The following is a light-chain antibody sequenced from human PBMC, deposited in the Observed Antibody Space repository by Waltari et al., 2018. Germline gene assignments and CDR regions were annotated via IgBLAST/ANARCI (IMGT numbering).Light chain of an antibody. CDR1: QSVSSS. CDR2: DAS. V-gene: IGKV3-11*01. J-gene: IGKJ2*01. CDR3: QLRTNLMFT. Sequence: VLTQSPATIRLSPGDRATLSCRASQSVSSSLAWYQQTPGQAPRLLIYDASNRATGIPARFSGSRSGTDFTLTISSLEPEDFTVYYCQLRTNLMFTFGQGSKLQI.